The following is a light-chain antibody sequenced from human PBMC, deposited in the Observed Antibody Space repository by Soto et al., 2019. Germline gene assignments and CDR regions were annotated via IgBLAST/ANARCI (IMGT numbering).Light chain of an antibody. CDR2: KAS. V-gene: IGKV1-5*03. J-gene: IGKJ1*01. CDR3: QHYDAYSTWT. CDR1: QTIRGY. Sequence: DIQMTQSPSSLSASVGDRVTITCRASQTIRGYLAWYQQKPGKAPKLLIYKASTLENGVPSRFSGSGSGSEFTLTISSLQPDDFATYYCQHYDAYSTWTFGQGTKVDIK.